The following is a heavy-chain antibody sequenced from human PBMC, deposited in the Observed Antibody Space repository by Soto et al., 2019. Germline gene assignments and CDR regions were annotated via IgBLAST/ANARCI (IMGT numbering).Heavy chain of an antibody. D-gene: IGHD1-26*01. CDR3: AKDISSGGSYYPDY. J-gene: IGHJ4*02. Sequence: QVQLVESGGGVVQPGRSLRLSCAASGFTFSSYGMHWVRQAPGKGLEWVAVISYDGSNKYYADSVKGRFTISRDNSKNKLYLQMNSLRAEDTAVYYCAKDISSGGSYYPDYWGQGTLVTVSS. V-gene: IGHV3-30*18. CDR2: ISYDGSNK. CDR1: GFTFSSYG.